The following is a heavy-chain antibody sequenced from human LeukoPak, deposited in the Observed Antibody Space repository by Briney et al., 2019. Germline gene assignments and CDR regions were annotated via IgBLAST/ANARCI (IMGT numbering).Heavy chain of an antibody. CDR3: ARHDSSGWYYFDY. CDR1: GGSISSGGYY. V-gene: IGHV4-31*11. Sequence: SGTLSLTCAVSGGSISSGGYYWSWIRQHPGKGLEWIGYIYYSGSTYYNPSLKSRVTISVDTSKNQFSLKLSSVTAADTAVYYCARHDSSGWYYFDYWGQGTLVTVSS. CDR2: IYYSGST. D-gene: IGHD6-19*01. J-gene: IGHJ4*02.